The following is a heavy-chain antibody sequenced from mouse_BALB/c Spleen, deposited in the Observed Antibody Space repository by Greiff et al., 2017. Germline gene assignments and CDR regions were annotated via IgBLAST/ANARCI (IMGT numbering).Heavy chain of an antibody. J-gene: IGHJ4*01. D-gene: IGHD1-2*01. CDR2: INPYNDGT. V-gene: IGHV1-14*01. Sequence: VHVKQSGPELVKPGASVKMSCKASGYTFTSYVMHWVKQKPGQGLEWIGYINPYNDGTKYNEKFKGKATLTSDKSSSTAYMELSSLTSEDSAVYYCARGGFITTARAMDYWGQGTSGTVAS. CDR1: GYTFTSYV. CDR3: ARGGFITTARAMDY.